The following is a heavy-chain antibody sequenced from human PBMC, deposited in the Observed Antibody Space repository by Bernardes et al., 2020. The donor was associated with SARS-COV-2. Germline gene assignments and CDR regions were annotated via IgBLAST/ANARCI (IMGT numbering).Heavy chain of an antibody. V-gene: IGHV3-11*06. Sequence: GGSLRLSCAASGFTFSDYYMSWIRQAPGKGLEWVSYISSSSSYTNYADSVKGRFTISRDNAKNSLYLQMNSLRAEDTAVYYCARDPYDYVWGSYRSYYYYGMDVWGQGTTVTVSS. CDR3: ARDPYDYVWGSYRSYYYYGMDV. CDR1: GFTFSDYY. J-gene: IGHJ6*02. CDR2: ISSSSSYT. D-gene: IGHD3-16*02.